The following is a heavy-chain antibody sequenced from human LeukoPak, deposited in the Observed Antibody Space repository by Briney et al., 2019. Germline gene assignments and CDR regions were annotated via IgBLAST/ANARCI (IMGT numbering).Heavy chain of an antibody. Sequence: SETLSLPFTVPGSSISSYYWGWSRQPAGKGLEGIGRIYTSGSTNYIPSLTSRVTMTVDTSKNQFSLTLSSVTAADTAVYYCARAGVVAVGWFDPWGQGTLVTVSS. CDR1: GSSISSYY. CDR3: ARAGVVAVGWFDP. V-gene: IGHV4-4*07. CDR2: IYTSGST. J-gene: IGHJ5*02. D-gene: IGHD2-15*01.